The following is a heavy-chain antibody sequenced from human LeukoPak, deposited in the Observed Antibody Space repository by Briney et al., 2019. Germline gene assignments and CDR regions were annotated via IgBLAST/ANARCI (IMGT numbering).Heavy chain of an antibody. Sequence: GGPLRLSCAASGFTFSDYYMSWIRQAPGKGLEWVSYISSSGSTIYYADSVKGRFTISRDNAKNSLYLQMNSLRAEDTAVYYCARRIAAAGLGWFDPWGQGTLVTVSS. CDR1: GFTFSDYY. D-gene: IGHD6-13*01. J-gene: IGHJ5*02. CDR2: ISSSGSTI. V-gene: IGHV3-11*04. CDR3: ARRIAAAGLGWFDP.